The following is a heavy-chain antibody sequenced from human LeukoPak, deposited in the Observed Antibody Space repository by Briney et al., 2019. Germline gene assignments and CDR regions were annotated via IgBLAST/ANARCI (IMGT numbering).Heavy chain of an antibody. CDR1: GFTVGSNF. J-gene: IGHJ4*02. D-gene: IGHD1-26*01. Sequence: GGSLRLSCAVSGFTVGSNFMSWVRQAAGKGLEWISTHYSGGTVYYADTVKGRFTISRDNSKKTLFLQRNSLRADDTALYYCAREIGGALHYFDYWGQGTLVTVSS. CDR3: AREIGGALHYFDY. CDR2: HYSGGTV. V-gene: IGHV3-53*01.